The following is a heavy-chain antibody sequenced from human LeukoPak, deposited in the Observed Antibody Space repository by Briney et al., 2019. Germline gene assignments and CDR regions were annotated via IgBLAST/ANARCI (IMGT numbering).Heavy chain of an antibody. Sequence: GASVKVSWKASGYSFTNYYMHWVRQDPGQGLEWMGMIDASGGRTTYAQKVQGRVAMTRDTSTRTVYMQLSTLRSDDTAIYYCARGAAVYGMDVWGQGTTVTVSS. CDR3: ARGAAVYGMDV. CDR2: IDASGGRT. V-gene: IGHV1-46*01. CDR1: GYSFTNYY. J-gene: IGHJ6*02. D-gene: IGHD6-19*01.